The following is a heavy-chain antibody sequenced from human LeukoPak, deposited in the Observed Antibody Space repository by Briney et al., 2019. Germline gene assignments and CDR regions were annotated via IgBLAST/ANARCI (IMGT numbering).Heavy chain of an antibody. V-gene: IGHV4-59*01. CDR3: ARARGSFKRHAFDI. J-gene: IGHJ3*02. Sequence: PLETLSLTCTVSGGSISSYYWSWLRQPPGKGLEWIGYIYYSGSTNYNPSLTSRVTISVDTSKNQFSLKLSSVPSAHTAVYYCARARGSFKRHAFDIWGQGTMVTVSS. D-gene: IGHD1-26*01. CDR1: GGSISSYY. CDR2: IYYSGST.